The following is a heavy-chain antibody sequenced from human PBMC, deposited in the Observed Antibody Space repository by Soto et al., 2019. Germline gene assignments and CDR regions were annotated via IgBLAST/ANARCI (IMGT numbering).Heavy chain of an antibody. V-gene: IGHV3-23*01. CDR2: ISGGGGST. Sequence: EVQLLESGGGLVQPGGSLRLSCAGSGFTFISYAMSWVRQAPGKGLEWVSGISGGGGSTYYADSVKGRFTISRDNSKNTVYLEMSRRRAEDTAVYYCARWGVVAARSYYHDGMDVWGQGTTVTVSS. J-gene: IGHJ6*02. CDR1: GFTFISYA. CDR3: ARWGVVAARSYYHDGMDV. D-gene: IGHD2-15*01.